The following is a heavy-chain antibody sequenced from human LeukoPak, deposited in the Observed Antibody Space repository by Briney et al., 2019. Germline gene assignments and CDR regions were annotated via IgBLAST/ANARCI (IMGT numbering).Heavy chain of an antibody. CDR2: FDPEDGET. CDR3: ASLPYYHGAGVDY. D-gene: IGHD3-10*01. Sequence: AASVKVSCKVSGYTLTELSMHWVRQAPGKGLEWMGGFDPEDGETIYAQKFQGRVTMTEDTSTDTAYMELNSLRSEDTAVYYCASLPYYHGAGVDYWGQGTLVTVSS. V-gene: IGHV1-24*01. CDR1: GYTLTELS. J-gene: IGHJ4*02.